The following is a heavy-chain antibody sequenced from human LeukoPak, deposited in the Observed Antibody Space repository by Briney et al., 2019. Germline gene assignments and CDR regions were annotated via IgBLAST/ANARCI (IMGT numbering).Heavy chain of an antibody. D-gene: IGHD3-3*01. CDR3: ASDSITPGAFDI. CDR2: IIPIFGTA. V-gene: IGHV1-69*05. J-gene: IGHJ3*02. CDR1: GGTFSSYA. Sequence: GASVKVSCKASGGTFSSYAISWVRQAPGQGLEWMGGIIPIFGTANYAQKFQGRVTITTDESTSTAYMELSSLRPEDTAVYYCASDSITPGAFDIWGQGTMVTVSS.